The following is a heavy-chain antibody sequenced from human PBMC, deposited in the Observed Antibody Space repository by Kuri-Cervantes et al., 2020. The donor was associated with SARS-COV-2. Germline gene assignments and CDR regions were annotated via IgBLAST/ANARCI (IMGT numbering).Heavy chain of an antibody. CDR2: IRSKAYGGTT. CDR3: TSRRSSGYYYPEHFDY. J-gene: IGHJ4*02. V-gene: IGHV3-49*04. CDR1: GGSFSGYY. D-gene: IGHD3-22*01. Sequence: LSLTCAVYGGSFSGYYWSWVRQAPGKGLEWVGFIRSKAYGGTTEYAASVKGRFTISRDDSKSIAYLQMNSLKTEDTAVYYCTSRRSSGYYYPEHFDYWGQGTLVTVSS.